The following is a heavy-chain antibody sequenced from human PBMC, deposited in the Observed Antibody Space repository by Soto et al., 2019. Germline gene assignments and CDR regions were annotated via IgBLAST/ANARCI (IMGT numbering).Heavy chain of an antibody. CDR2: IRNDGGSM. J-gene: IGHJ4*02. V-gene: IGHV3-23*02. Sequence: EVQLVQSGGGLVQPGGSLRLSCAASGFTFSSSPMSWVRQVPGKGLEWISAIRNDGGSMYYVESVKGRFTISRDNSKNTSSLRMKNLRAEDTAIYYCVRDRYTMSDFWRAFSSDWGQGALVIVSS. CDR1: GFTFSSSP. D-gene: IGHD3-3*01. CDR3: VRDRYTMSDFWRAFSSD.